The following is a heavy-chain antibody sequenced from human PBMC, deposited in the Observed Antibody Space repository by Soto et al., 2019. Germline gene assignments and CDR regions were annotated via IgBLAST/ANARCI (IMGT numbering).Heavy chain of an antibody. CDR3: ASTNTPYYYDSSGYSDY. CDR1: GFTFSTYS. V-gene: IGHV3-21*01. Sequence: EVQLVESGGGLVKPGGSLRLSCAASGFTFSTYSMNWVLQAPGKGLEWVSSISSSSSYIYYADSVKGRFTISRDNAKNSLYLQRNSARAEDTAVYYCASTNTPYYYDSSGYSDYWGQGTLVTVSS. J-gene: IGHJ4*02. D-gene: IGHD3-22*01. CDR2: ISSSSSYI.